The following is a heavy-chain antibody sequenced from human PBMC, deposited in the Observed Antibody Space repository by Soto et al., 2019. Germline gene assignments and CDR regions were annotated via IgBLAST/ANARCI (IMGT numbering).Heavy chain of an antibody. CDR1: GDSFTANY. Sequence: VKVSCKASGDSFTANYIHWVRQAHGQGLEWMGWINPNSGGTNYAQKFQGRVTMTRDTSISTAYMELSRLRSDDTAVYYCARTGTTGHYYYYGMDVWGQGTTVTVFS. J-gene: IGHJ6*02. V-gene: IGHV1-2*02. D-gene: IGHD1-7*01. CDR3: ARTGTTGHYYYYGMDV. CDR2: INPNSGGT.